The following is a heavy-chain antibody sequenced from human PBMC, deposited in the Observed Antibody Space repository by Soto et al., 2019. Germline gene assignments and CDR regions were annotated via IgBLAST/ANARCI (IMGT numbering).Heavy chain of an antibody. Sequence: KEQEWVSAISGSGGSTYYADSVKGRFTISRDNSKNTLYLQMNSLRAEDTAVYYCANVFLLWFGELSDLLSYCGQGSLVTGSS. V-gene: IGHV3-23*01. J-gene: IGHJ1*01. D-gene: IGHD3-10*01. CDR3: ANVFLLWFGELSDLLSY. CDR2: ISGSGGST.